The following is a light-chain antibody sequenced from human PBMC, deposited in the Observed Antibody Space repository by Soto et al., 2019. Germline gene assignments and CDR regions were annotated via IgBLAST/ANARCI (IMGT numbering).Light chain of an antibody. CDR2: EVS. J-gene: IGLJ3*02. CDR3: SSYTATSTWV. CDR1: SSDVGGYNC. Sequence: QSALTQPASVSGSPGQSISISCTGTSSDVGGYNCVSWYQRHPGKAPKLMIYEVSNRPSGVSNRFSGSKSGNTASLTISGLQAEDESDYYCSSYTATSTWVFGGGTKLTVL. V-gene: IGLV2-14*01.